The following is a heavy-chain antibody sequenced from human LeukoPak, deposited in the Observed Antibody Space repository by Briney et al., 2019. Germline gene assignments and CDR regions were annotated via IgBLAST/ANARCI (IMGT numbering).Heavy chain of an antibody. Sequence: SETLSLTCTVSGGSISSYYWSWIRQPPGKGLEWIGYIYYSGSTNYNPSLKSRVTISVDTSKNQFSLKLSSVTAADTAVYYCASYDSSGYYDAFDIWGQGKMVPVSS. CDR1: GGSISSYY. J-gene: IGHJ3*02. D-gene: IGHD3-22*01. CDR2: IYYSGST. V-gene: IGHV4-59*08. CDR3: ASYDSSGYYDAFDI.